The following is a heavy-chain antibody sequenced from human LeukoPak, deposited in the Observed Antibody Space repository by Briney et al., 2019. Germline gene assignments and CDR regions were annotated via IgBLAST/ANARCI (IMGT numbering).Heavy chain of an antibody. D-gene: IGHD4-23*01. CDR3: ARATRDYGGNKNFDY. CDR1: GFTFSSYS. Sequence: TGGSLRLSCAASGFTFSSYSMNWVRQAPGKGLEWVSSISSSSSYIYYADSVKGRFAISRDNAKNSLYLQMNSLRAEDTAVYYCARATRDYGGNKNFDYWGQGTLVTVSS. J-gene: IGHJ4*02. CDR2: ISSSSSYI. V-gene: IGHV3-21*01.